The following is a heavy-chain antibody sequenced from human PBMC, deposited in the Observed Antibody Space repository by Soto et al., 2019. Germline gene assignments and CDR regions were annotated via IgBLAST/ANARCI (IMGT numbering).Heavy chain of an antibody. J-gene: IGHJ4*02. CDR1: GFTFSSYA. V-gene: IGHV3-23*01. D-gene: IGHD3-10*01. CDR3: ARDNGNYGSGSFAH. Sequence: EVQLLEPGGGLVQPGGSLRLSCAASGFTFSSYALSWVRQAPGKGLGWVSALSGTGDSADYANSVKGRFTISRDDSKTTLYLVMSSLRVEDTAIYYCARDNGNYGSGSFAHWGQGTLVTVSS. CDR2: LSGTGDSA.